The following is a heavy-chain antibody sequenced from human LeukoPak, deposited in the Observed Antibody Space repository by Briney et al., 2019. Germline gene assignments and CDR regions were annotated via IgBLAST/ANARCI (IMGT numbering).Heavy chain of an antibody. Sequence: PGWSLRLSCAASGFTFTTYGMHWVRQSPGKCLEWEALITYDGYYKYYSDSVKGRFTISSDTSKNTLYLQMNSLRAEDTAVYYCARDLSPVVRASPMGYWGQGTLVTVSS. CDR3: ARDLSPVVRASPMGY. V-gene: IGHV3-30*03. CDR2: ITYDGYYK. CDR1: GFTFTTYG. D-gene: IGHD3-10*01. J-gene: IGHJ4*02.